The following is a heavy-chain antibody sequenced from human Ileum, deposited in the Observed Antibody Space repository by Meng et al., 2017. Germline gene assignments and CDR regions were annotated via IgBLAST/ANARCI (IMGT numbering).Heavy chain of an antibody. Sequence: EGQRVVAGGGLVKPGGSMRLSCAASGFTFNIYSMSWVRQAPGKGLEWVSFISPTGDTTYYADSVKGRFTISRDNSKNTLFLQMNSLRAEDTAVYYCATESNFDYWGQGTLVTVSS. CDR2: ISPTGDTT. J-gene: IGHJ4*01. V-gene: IGHV3-23*04. CDR1: GFTFNIYS. CDR3: ATESNFDY.